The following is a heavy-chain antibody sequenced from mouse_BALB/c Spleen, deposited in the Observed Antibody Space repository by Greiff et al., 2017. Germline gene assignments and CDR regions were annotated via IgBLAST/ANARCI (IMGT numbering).Heavy chain of an antibody. Sequence: VKLMESGPGLVAPSQSLSITCTVSGFSLTGYGVNWVRQPPGKGLEWLGMIWGDGSTDYNSALKSRLSISKDNSKSQVFLKMNSLQTDDTARYYCASYGYDGGYYFDYWGQGTTLTVSS. D-gene: IGHD2-2*01. J-gene: IGHJ2*01. CDR3: ASYGYDGGYYFDY. CDR1: GFSLTGYG. V-gene: IGHV2-6-7*01. CDR2: IWGDGST.